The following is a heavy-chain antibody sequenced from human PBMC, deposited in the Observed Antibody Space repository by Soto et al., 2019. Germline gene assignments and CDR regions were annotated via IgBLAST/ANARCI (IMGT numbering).Heavy chain of an antibody. CDR2: ISPDGSIT. J-gene: IGHJ4*02. Sequence: EVQLVESGGSVVQPGGSLRLSCAASGFTFRSYWMHWVRQAPGKGLVWVSRISPDGSITNYADSVKGRFTISRDNPKNTLFLQMNSLRAEDTAVYYCTREVATVPDYWGQGTLVTVSS. CDR1: GFTFRSYW. D-gene: IGHD6-13*01. CDR3: TREVATVPDY. V-gene: IGHV3-74*01.